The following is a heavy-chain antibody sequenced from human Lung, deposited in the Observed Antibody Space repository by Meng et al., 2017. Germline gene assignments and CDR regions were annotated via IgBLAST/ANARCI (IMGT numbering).Heavy chain of an antibody. D-gene: IGHD2-15*01. CDR1: VGSFSGYQ. CDR3: ARDQGGAGVY. J-gene: IGHJ4*02. CDR2: INHRGRT. V-gene: IGHV4-34*01. Sequence: QVQLQQWGAGGLKPSETLSLTCAVYVGSFSGYQWNWIRQSPGKGLEWIGDINHRGRTNYNPSLKSRVTISVDTSKNQFSLKLSSVTAADTAVYYCARDQGGAGVYWGQGTLVTVSS.